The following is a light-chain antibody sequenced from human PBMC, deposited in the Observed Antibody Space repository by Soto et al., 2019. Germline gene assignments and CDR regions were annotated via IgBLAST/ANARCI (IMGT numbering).Light chain of an antibody. J-gene: IGKJ1*01. Sequence: PGDRATLSCRASQSVNSNYLAGYQRKPGQAPRLLIYGASNRATDIPYRFSASGSGTDFTLTITRLEAEDFAVYYCQQYDSTPPTFGQGTKVEVK. CDR2: GAS. V-gene: IGKV3-20*01. CDR1: QSVNSNY. CDR3: QQYDSTPPT.